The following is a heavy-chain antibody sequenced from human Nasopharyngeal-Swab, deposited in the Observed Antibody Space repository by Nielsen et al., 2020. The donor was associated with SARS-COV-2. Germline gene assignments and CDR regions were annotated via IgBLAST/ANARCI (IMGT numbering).Heavy chain of an antibody. CDR3: ARALYGDYLNYFDY. D-gene: IGHD4-17*01. J-gene: IGHJ4*02. CDR2: IYSGGST. Sequence: GGSLRLSCAASGFTVSSNYMSWVRQAPGKGLEWVSVIYSGGSTYYADSVKGRFTISRDNSKNTLYLQMNSLRAEDTAVYYCARALYGDYLNYFDYWGQGTLVTVSS. V-gene: IGHV3-53*01. CDR1: GFTVSSNY.